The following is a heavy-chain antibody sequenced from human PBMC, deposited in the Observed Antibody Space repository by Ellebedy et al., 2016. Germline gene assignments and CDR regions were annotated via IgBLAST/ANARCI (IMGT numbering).Heavy chain of an antibody. V-gene: IGHV3-21*01. CDR3: VRSDMTTVTYFEY. CDR1: GFTFSSYG. CDR2: ISPIGSYI. D-gene: IGHD4-17*01. Sequence: GESLKISCAASGFTFSSYGMNWVRQAPGKGLEWVSSISPIGSYIYQADSLRGRFTISRDNAKNSLYLQMSSLRADDTAVYYCVRSDMTTVTYFEYWGLGALVTVSS. J-gene: IGHJ4*02.